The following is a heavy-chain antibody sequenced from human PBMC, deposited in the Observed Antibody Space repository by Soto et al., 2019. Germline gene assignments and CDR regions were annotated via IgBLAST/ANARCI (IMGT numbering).Heavy chain of an antibody. CDR3: TKRMTTVTTRQYNWFDP. D-gene: IGHD4-4*01. CDR2: IRSKANSYAT. V-gene: IGHV3-73*01. CDR1: GFTFSGSA. Sequence: GGSLRLSCAASGFTFSGSAMHWVRQASGKGLEWVGRIRSKANSYATAYAASVKGRFTISRDDSKNTAYLQMNSLKTEDTAVYYCTKRMTTVTTRQYNWFDPWGQGTLVTVSS. J-gene: IGHJ5*02.